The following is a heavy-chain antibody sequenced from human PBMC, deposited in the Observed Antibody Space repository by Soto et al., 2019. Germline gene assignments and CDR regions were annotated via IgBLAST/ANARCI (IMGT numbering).Heavy chain of an antibody. Sequence: GASVKVSCKASGYTFTGYYMHWVRQAPGQGLEWMGWINPNSGGTNYAQKFQGRVTMTRDTSISTAYMELSRLRSDDTAVYYCARNYGDFDDAFDIWGQGTMVTVSS. CDR2: INPNSGGT. CDR1: GYTFTGYY. V-gene: IGHV1-2*02. J-gene: IGHJ3*02. D-gene: IGHD4-17*01. CDR3: ARNYGDFDDAFDI.